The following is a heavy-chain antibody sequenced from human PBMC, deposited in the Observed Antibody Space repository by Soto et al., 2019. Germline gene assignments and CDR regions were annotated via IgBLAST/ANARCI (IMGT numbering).Heavy chain of an antibody. V-gene: IGHV1-8*01. Sequence: ASVKVACKASGYTFTSYDINWVRKATGQGLEWMGWMNPNRGNTGYAQKFQGRVTVTRNTSISTAYMELSSLRSEDTAVYYGARRRRGRGFDPWGQGTLVTVSS. J-gene: IGHJ5*02. CDR3: ARRRRGRGFDP. CDR2: MNPNRGNT. D-gene: IGHD3-16*01. CDR1: GYTFTSYD.